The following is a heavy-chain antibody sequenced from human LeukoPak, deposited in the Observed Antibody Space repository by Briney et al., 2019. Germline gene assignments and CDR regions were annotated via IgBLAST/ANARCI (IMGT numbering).Heavy chain of an antibody. CDR1: GGSISSSSYY. J-gene: IGHJ4*02. Sequence: SETLSLTCTVSGGSISSSSYYWGWIRQPPGKGLEWIGSIYYSGSTYYNPSLKSRVTISVDTSKNQFSLKLSSVTAADTAVYYCASPYYYDSSGYWNYWGQGTLVTVSS. CDR3: ASPYYYDSSGYWNY. CDR2: IYYSGST. V-gene: IGHV4-39*07. D-gene: IGHD3-22*01.